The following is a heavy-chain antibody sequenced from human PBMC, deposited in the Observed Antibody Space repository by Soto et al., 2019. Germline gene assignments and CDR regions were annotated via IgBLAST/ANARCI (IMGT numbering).Heavy chain of an antibody. CDR2: IYYSGST. CDR3: ARGMSSSSWPLDY. CDR1: GGSISSGVYY. J-gene: IGHJ4*02. D-gene: IGHD6-13*01. V-gene: IGHV4-31*03. Sequence: SETLSLTCTVSGGSISSGVYYWSWIRQHPGKGLEWIGYIYYSGSTYYNPSLKSRVTISVDTSKNQFSLKLSSVTAADTAVYYCARGMSSSSWPLDYWGQGTLVTVSS.